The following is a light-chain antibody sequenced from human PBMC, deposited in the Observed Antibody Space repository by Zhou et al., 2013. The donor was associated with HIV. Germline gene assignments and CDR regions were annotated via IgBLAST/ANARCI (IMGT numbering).Light chain of an antibody. V-gene: IGKV1-27*01. CDR1: QAISTY. CDR2: AAS. J-gene: IGKJ1*01. Sequence: DIQLTQSPSSLSASVGDRVTITCRASQAISTYLAWYQQTPGKVPKLLIYAASTLQSGVPSRFSGSGSGTDFALTITNLQPEDVATYYCQKYSNVPRVFGQGPKWKSN. CDR3: QKYSNVPRV.